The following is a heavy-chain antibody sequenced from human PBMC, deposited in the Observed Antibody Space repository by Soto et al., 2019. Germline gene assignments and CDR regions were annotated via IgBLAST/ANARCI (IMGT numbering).Heavy chain of an antibody. CDR2: IYYSGST. CDR3: ARVVGYLEYYFDY. J-gene: IGHJ4*02. Sequence: SETLSLTCTVSGGSISSGDYYWSWIRQPPGKGLEWIGYIYYSGSTYYSPSLKSRVTISVDTSKNQFSLKLSSVTAADTAVYYCARVVGYLEYYFDYWGQGTLVTVSS. V-gene: IGHV4-30-4*01. CDR1: GGSISSGDYY. D-gene: IGHD1-26*01.